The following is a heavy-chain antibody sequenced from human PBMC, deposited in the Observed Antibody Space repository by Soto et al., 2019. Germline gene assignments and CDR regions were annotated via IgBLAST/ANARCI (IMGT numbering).Heavy chain of an antibody. V-gene: IGHV4-59*08. J-gene: IGHJ4*02. CDR2: IYYSGGA. D-gene: IGHD7-27*01. CDR1: GGSISGYY. CDR3: ARHLGKWGWYY. Sequence: QVQLQESGPGLVKPSETLSLTCTVSGGSISGYYWSWIRQPPGERLQWIADIYYSGGAKYNPSLKSRVTISVDTSRNQFSLRLSSVTAADTALYYCARHLGKWGWYYWGQGILVTVSS.